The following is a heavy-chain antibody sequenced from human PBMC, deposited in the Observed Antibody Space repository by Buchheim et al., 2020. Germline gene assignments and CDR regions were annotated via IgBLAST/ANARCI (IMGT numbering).Heavy chain of an antibody. CDR2: INHSGST. Sequence: QVQLQQWGAGLLKPSETLSLTCTVSGGSFSGYYWSWIRQPPGPGLEWIGEINHSGSTNYNSSLKSRVTISVDTSKNQFPLKLGSVTAADTAVYYCARVVVATTRLDDWFDPWGQGTL. CDR3: ARVVVATTRLDDWFDP. D-gene: IGHD5-12*01. V-gene: IGHV4-34*01. CDR1: GGSFSGYY. J-gene: IGHJ5*02.